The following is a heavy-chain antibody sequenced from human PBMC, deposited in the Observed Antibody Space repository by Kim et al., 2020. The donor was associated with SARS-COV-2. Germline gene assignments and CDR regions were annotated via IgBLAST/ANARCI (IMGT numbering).Heavy chain of an antibody. V-gene: IGHV3-23*01. J-gene: IGHJ4*02. Sequence: GGSLRLSCAASGFTFSNYAMAWVRQAPGKGLEWVSTIGGDGSNTYYTDSVKGRFTVSRDNSKNTLYLQMNSLRAEDTAVYYCARRNYFDFLGQGTVVTVS. CDR2: IGGDGSNT. CDR1: GFTFSNYA. CDR3: ARRNYFDF.